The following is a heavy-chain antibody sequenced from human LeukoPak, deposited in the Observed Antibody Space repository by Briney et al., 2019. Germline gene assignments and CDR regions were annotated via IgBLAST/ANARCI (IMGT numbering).Heavy chain of an antibody. V-gene: IGHV3-21*01. D-gene: IGHD2-2*02. J-gene: IGHJ4*02. CDR3: ARDLYCSSTCCYTAYDY. CDR1: GFTYSSYS. CDR2: ISSSSSYI. Sequence: GGSLRLSGAASGFTYSSYSMNWVRQAPGKGLEWVSSISSSSSYIYYADSVKGRFTIFRDNAKNSLYLQMNSLRAEDTAVYYCARDLYCSSTCCYTAYDYWGQGTLVTVSS.